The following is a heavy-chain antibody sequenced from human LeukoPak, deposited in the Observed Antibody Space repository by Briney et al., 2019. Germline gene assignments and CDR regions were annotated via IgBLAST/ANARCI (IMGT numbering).Heavy chain of an antibody. CDR1: GYSISSGYY. Sequence: SSETLSLTCTVSGYSISSGYYWGWIRQPPGKGLEWIGSIYHSGSTYYNPSLKSRVTISVDTSKNQFSLKLSSVTAADTAVYYCARGTKEYSYGPYDAFDIWGQGTMVTVSS. CDR2: IYHSGST. V-gene: IGHV4-38-2*02. J-gene: IGHJ3*02. D-gene: IGHD5-18*01. CDR3: ARGTKEYSYGPYDAFDI.